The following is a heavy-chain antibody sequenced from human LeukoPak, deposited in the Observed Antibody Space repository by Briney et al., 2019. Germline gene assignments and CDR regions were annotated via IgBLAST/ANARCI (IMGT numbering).Heavy chain of an antibody. D-gene: IGHD2-15*01. CDR3: ARARVGGSRPFDY. CDR2: INHSGST. J-gene: IGHJ4*02. Sequence: SETLSLTCAVYGGSFSGYYWSWIRQPPGKGLEWIGEINHSGSTNYNPSLKSRVTISVDTSKNQFSLKLSSVTAADTAVYYCARARVGGSRPFDYWGQGTLVTVSS. CDR1: GGSFSGYY. V-gene: IGHV4-34*01.